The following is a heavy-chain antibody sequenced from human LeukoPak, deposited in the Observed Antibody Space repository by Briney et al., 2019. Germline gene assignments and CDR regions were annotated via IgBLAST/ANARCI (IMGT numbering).Heavy chain of an antibody. CDR2: ISYDGSNK. V-gene: IGHV3-30*18. J-gene: IGHJ4*02. D-gene: IGHD1-26*01. CDR3: AKDQAEYSFPGSSGSSRPGY. CDR1: GFTFSSYG. Sequence: GGSLRLSCAASGFTFSSYGMHWVRQAPGKGLEWVAVISYDGSNKYYADSVKGRFTISRDNSKNTLYLQMNSLRAEDTAVYYCAKDQAEYSFPGSSGSSRPGYWGQGTLVTVSS.